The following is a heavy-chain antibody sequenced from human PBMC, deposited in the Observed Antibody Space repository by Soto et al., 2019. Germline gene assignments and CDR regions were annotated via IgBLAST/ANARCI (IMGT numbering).Heavy chain of an antibody. CDR3: ARDGERYFQH. CDR2: IWYDGSNK. D-gene: IGHD3-10*01. Sequence: QVQLVESGGGVVQPGRSLRLSCAASGFTFSSYGMHWVRQAPGKGLEWVAVIWYDGSNKYYADSVKGRFTISRDNSKNTLYLQMNSLRAEDTTVYYCARDGERYFQHWGQGTLVTVSS. V-gene: IGHV3-33*01. J-gene: IGHJ1*01. CDR1: GFTFSSYG.